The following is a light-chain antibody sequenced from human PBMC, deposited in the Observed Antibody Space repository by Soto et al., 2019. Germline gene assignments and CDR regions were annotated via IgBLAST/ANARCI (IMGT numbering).Light chain of an antibody. J-gene: IGKJ4*01. CDR3: QQYGTSALT. CDR2: GTS. V-gene: IGKV3-20*01. Sequence: IVLTQSPGTLSLSPGERATLSCRASQSVSSSYLVWYQQRPGQPPRLLIYGTSTRAAGISDRFSGSGSGTDLTLTIYRLEPGDSAVYYCQQYGTSALTFGGGTKVEIK. CDR1: QSVSSSY.